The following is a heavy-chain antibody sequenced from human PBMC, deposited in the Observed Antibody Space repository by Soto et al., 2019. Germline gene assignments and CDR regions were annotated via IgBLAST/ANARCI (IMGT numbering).Heavy chain of an antibody. J-gene: IGHJ6*04. D-gene: IGHD3-3*01. Sequence: ASVKVSCKASGYTFTSYDINWVRQATGQGLEWMGWMNPNSGNTGYAQKFQGRVTMTRNTSISTAYMELSSLRSEDTAVYYCARAPPGVRAAIWHYVLWSGYYTPEDMDVCGKGTAVSLS. CDR3: ARAPPGVRAAIWHYVLWSGYYTPEDMDV. CDR2: MNPNSGNT. V-gene: IGHV1-8*01. CDR1: GYTFTSYD.